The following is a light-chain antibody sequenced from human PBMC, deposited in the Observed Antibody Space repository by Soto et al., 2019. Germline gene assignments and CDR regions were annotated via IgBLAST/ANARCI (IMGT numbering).Light chain of an antibody. J-gene: IGKJ2*01. CDR1: QSVSSSY. V-gene: IGKV3-20*01. CDR3: RQYGTCMYT. CDR2: GAS. Sequence: EIVIRQCPRTVSRSLGERATXSCRASQSVSSSYLAWYQQKPGHAPRLLIYGASIRATGIPDRFSRSGSGTEFTLTITRLEPEDSAMYYSRQYGTCMYTFGQGTKVDIK.